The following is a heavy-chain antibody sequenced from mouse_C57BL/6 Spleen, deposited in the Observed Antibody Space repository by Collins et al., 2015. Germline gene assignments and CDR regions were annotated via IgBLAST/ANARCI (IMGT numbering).Heavy chain of an antibody. CDR3: ARGGLTTVVVPGAMDS. V-gene: IGHV1-22*01. Sequence: EVQLQQSGPELVKPGASVKMSCKASGYTFTDYNMHWVKQSHGKSLEWIGYINPNNGGTSYNQKFKGKATLTVNKSSSTAYMELRSPTSEDSAVYYCARGGLTTVVVPGAMDSWGQGTSVTVSS. CDR1: GYTFTDYN. J-gene: IGHJ4*01. CDR2: INPNNGGT. D-gene: IGHD1-1*01.